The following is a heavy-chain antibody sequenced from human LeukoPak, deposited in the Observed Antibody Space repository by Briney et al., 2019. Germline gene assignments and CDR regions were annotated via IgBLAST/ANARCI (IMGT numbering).Heavy chain of an antibody. CDR2: IIPIFGTA. J-gene: IGHJ1*01. V-gene: IGHV1-69*13. D-gene: IGHD3-22*01. CDR3: ARVAYYDSSGYYYGLFYFQH. CDR1: GGTFSSYA. Sequence: SVKVSCKASGGTFSSYAISWVRQTPGQGLEWMGGIIPIFGTANYAQKFQGRVTITADESTSTAYMELSSLRSEDTAVYYCARVAYYDSSGYYYGLFYFQHWGQGTLVTVSS.